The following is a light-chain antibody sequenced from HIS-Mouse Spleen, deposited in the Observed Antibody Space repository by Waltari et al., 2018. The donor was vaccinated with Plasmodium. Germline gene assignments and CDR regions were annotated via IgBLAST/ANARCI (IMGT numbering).Light chain of an antibody. CDR3: QQYNSYWT. Sequence: DIQMTQSLSTLYASVGDRVSITCRASQSISSWLAWYQQKPGKAPKLLIYKASSLESGVPSRFSGSGSGTEFTLTISSLQPDDFATYYCQQYNSYWTFGQGTKVEIK. CDR1: QSISSW. J-gene: IGKJ1*01. CDR2: KAS. V-gene: IGKV1-5*03.